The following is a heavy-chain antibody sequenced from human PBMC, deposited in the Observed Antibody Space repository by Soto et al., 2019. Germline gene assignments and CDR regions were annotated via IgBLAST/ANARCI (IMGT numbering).Heavy chain of an antibody. CDR1: GGTLSDYA. V-gene: IGHV1-69*13. Sequence: SVKVSCKASGGTLSDYAVSWVRQARGQGLEWMGGIMPTVDSANYAQKFQGRLTITADDSTSTANMELSSLTSDDTAIYYCAVAAVREILTEQSSGMAVWGQGTTVTVSS. D-gene: IGHD3-10*01. J-gene: IGHJ6*02. CDR2: IMPTVDSA. CDR3: AVAAVREILTEQSSGMAV.